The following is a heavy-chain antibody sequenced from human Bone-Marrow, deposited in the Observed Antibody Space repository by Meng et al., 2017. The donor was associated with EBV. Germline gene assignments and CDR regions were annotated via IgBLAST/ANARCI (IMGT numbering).Heavy chain of an antibody. D-gene: IGHD2-15*01. CDR1: GGSISSYY. J-gene: IGHJ4*02. CDR2: IYYSGSS. CDR3: AREKGGGAQDY. Sequence: QVQLPESGPGLVKPSETLSLTCTVSGGSISSYYWSWIRQPPGKGLEWIGYIYYSGSSNYNPSLKSRVTISVDTSKNQFSLKLSSVTAADTAVYYCAREKGGGAQDYWGQGTLVTVSS. V-gene: IGHV4-59*01.